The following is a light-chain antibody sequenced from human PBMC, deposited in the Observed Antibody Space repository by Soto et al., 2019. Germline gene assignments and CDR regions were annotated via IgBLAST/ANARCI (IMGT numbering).Light chain of an antibody. CDR1: QSINSW. V-gene: IGKV1-5*03. CDR2: KAS. CDR3: QQYNSYRLT. J-gene: IGKJ4*01. Sequence: DIQMTQSPSTLSASVGDRVTITCRASQSINSWLAWYQQKPGKAPKLLIYKASSLESGVPSRFSGSGSGTEFTLTISSLQPDDFATYYCQQYNSYRLTVGGGTKVQIK.